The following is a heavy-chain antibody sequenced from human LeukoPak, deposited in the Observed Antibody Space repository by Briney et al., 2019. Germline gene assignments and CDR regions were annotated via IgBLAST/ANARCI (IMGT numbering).Heavy chain of an antibody. J-gene: IGHJ4*02. CDR3: ARFVYDSSGWSYYFDY. CDR1: GGSISSSSYY. Sequence: PSETLSLTXTVSGGSISSSSYYWGWIRQPPGKGLEWIVIIYYSGSTYYNLSLKSRVTISVDTSKNQFSLKLSSVTAADTAVYYCARFVYDSSGWSYYFDYWGQGTLVTVSS. V-gene: IGHV4-39*01. CDR2: IYYSGST. D-gene: IGHD6-19*01.